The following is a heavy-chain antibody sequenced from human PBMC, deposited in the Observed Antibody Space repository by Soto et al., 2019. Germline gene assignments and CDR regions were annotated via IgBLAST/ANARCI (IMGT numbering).Heavy chain of an antibody. D-gene: IGHD4-17*01. CDR3: ARAPQATVTNYYFDY. CDR1: GFTFSDYY. CDR2: ISSSSSYT. V-gene: IGHV3-11*05. J-gene: IGHJ4*02. Sequence: PGGSLRLSCAASGFTFSDYYMSWIRQAPGKGLEWVSYISSSSSYTNYADSVKGRFTISRDNAKNSLYLQMNSLRAEDTAVYYCARAPQATVTNYYFDYWGQGTLVTVSS.